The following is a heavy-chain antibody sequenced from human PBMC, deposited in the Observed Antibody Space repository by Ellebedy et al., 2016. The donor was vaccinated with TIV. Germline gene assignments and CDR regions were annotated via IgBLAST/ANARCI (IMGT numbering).Heavy chain of an antibody. V-gene: IGHV3-74*01. CDR3: ARDSGSGAFDI. D-gene: IGHD3-10*01. CDR1: GFTFSSYS. CDR2: IKGDGNTA. J-gene: IGHJ3*02. Sequence: PGGSLRLSCAASGFTFSSYSMNWFRHAPGKGLVWVSRIKGDGNTAHYADSVKGRFTVSRDNAKSTLYLQRNSLNADDTAVYYCARDSGSGAFDIWGQGTLVTVSS.